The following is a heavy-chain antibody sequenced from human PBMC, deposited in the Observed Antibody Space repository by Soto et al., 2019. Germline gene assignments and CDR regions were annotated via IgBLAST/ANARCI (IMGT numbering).Heavy chain of an antibody. CDR3: ARVVRDYDILTGLYGMDV. CDR1: GGSISSYY. CDR2: IYYSGST. J-gene: IGHJ6*02. D-gene: IGHD3-9*01. Sequence: SETLSLTCTVSGGSISSYYWSWIRQPPGKGLEWIGYIYYSGSTNYNPSLKSRVTISVDTSKNQFSLKLSSVTAADTAVYYCARVVRDYDILTGLYGMDVWGQGTTVTVSS. V-gene: IGHV4-59*01.